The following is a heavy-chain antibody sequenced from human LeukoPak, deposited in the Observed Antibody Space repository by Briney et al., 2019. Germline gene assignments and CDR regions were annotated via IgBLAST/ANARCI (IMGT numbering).Heavy chain of an antibody. V-gene: IGHV3-23*01. Sequence: GGTLTLTCPASGVIISSYAMSWIRQAPGKGLEWVSAINGRGDNTYYADFVKGRFTISRENSKSTVYLQMNSLRTEDTAGEYCAKDRVSPGFNWFDPWGQGTLVTVSS. CDR1: GVIISSYA. CDR2: INGRGDNT. D-gene: IGHD2/OR15-2a*01. J-gene: IGHJ5*02. CDR3: AKDRVSPGFNWFDP.